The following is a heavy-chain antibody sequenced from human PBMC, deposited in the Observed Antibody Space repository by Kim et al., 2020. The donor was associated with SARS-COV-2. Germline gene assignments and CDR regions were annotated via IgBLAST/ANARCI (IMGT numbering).Heavy chain of an antibody. J-gene: IGHJ4*02. Sequence: ASVKVSCKASGYTFTSYGISWVRQAPGQGLEWMGWISAYNGNINYAQKLQGRVTMTTDTSTSTAYMELRSLRSDDTAVYYCARGYCSSTSCYPFDYWGQGTLVTVSS. CDR3: ARGYCSSTSCYPFDY. CDR2: ISAYNGNI. CDR1: GYTFTSYG. V-gene: IGHV1-18*04. D-gene: IGHD2-2*01.